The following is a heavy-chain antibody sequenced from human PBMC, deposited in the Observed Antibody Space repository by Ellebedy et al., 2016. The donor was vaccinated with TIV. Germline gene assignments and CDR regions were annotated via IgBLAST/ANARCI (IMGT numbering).Heavy chain of an antibody. CDR3: ARTIGRIAAGDY. V-gene: IGHV1-2*06. CDR2: LDPNSGST. Sequence: AASVKVSCKASGYTFTGYYIHWARQAPGQGLEWMGRLDPNSGSTNYTQNFQGRVTMTRDTSISTAYLELSRLRSDDTAVYYCARTIGRIAAGDYWGHGTLVTVSS. CDR1: GYTFTGYY. D-gene: IGHD6-13*01. J-gene: IGHJ4*01.